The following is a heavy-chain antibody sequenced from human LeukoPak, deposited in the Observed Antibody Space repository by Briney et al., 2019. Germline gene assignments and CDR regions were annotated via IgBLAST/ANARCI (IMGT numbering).Heavy chain of an antibody. V-gene: IGHV1-46*01. J-gene: IGHJ4*02. CDR3: ARSGSGSCYNGYFDY. Sequence: ASVKVSCKASGYTFTSYYMHWLRQAPGQGLERMGIINPSGGSTSYAQKFQGRVTITRDTSTSTVYMELSSLRSEDTAVYYCARSGSGSCYNGYFDYWGQGTLVTVSS. CDR1: GYTFTSYY. CDR2: INPSGGST. D-gene: IGHD3-10*01.